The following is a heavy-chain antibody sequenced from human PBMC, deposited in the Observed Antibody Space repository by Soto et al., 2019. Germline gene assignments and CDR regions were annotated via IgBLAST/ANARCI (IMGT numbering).Heavy chain of an antibody. CDR3: ARAGGSGWYGDGDY. D-gene: IGHD6-13*01. V-gene: IGHV1-8*01. CDR2: TNPNSGNT. CDR1: GYTFSSYD. J-gene: IGHJ4*02. Sequence: QVQLVQSGAEVKKPGASVKVSCKASGYTFSSYDIHWVRQAPGLGLEWMGWTNPNSGNTGSAQKFQGRVTMTRDMHKNPADRELGSLGSEDTAIYDCARAGGSGWYGDGDYWGQGTLVTVSS.